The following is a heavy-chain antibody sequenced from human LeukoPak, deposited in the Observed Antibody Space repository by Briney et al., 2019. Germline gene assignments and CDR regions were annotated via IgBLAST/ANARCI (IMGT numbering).Heavy chain of an antibody. D-gene: IGHD6-6*01. CDR2: INHGGST. Sequence: PSETLSLTCAVYGGSFSGYYWSWIRQPPGKGLEWIGEINHGGSTNYNPSLKSRVTISVDTSKNQFSLKLSSVTAADTAVYYCARSRGSSDPFDYWGQGTLVTVSS. J-gene: IGHJ4*02. CDR3: ARSRGSSDPFDY. V-gene: IGHV4-34*01. CDR1: GGSFSGYY.